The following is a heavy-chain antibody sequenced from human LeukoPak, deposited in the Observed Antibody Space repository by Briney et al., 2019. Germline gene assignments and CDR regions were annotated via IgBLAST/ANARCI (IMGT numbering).Heavy chain of an antibody. D-gene: IGHD3-3*01. CDR1: GYTFTSYG. CDR2: ISAYNGNT. Sequence: ASVKVSCKASGYTFTSYGISWVRQAPGQGLEWMGWISAYNGNTNYAQKLQGRVTMTTDTSTSTAYMELRSLRSDDTAVYYCARTTIFGVVIRGAFDIWGQGTMATVSS. J-gene: IGHJ3*02. CDR3: ARTTIFGVVIRGAFDI. V-gene: IGHV1-18*01.